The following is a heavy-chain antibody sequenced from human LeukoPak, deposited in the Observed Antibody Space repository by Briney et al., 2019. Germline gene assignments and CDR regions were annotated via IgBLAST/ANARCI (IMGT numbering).Heavy chain of an antibody. CDR3: ARDRYYYDSSGYYNHWFDP. CDR1: GGTFSSYA. CDR2: INPNSGGT. J-gene: IGHJ5*02. Sequence: GASVKVSCKASGGTFSSYAISWVRQAPGQGLEWMGWINPNSGGTNYAQKFQGRVTMTSDTSISTAYMELSRLRSDDTAVYYCARDRYYYDSSGYYNHWFDPWGQGTLVTVSS. V-gene: IGHV1-2*02. D-gene: IGHD3-22*01.